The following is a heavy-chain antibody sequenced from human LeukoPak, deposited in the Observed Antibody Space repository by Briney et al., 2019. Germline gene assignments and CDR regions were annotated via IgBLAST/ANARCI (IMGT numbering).Heavy chain of an antibody. CDR3: ASGKGGSGWFDAFDI. CDR1: GYTFTSYG. CDR2: ISAYNGNT. V-gene: IGHV1-18*01. Sequence: EASVKVSCKASGYTFTSYGISWVRQAPGQGLGWMGWISAYNGNTNYAQRRQGRVTMTTDTTTSTAYMELRSLRSDDTAVYYCASGKGGSGWFDAFDIWGQGTMVTVSS. D-gene: IGHD6-19*01. J-gene: IGHJ3*02.